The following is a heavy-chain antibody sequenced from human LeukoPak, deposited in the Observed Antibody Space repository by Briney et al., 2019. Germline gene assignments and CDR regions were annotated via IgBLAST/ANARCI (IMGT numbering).Heavy chain of an antibody. CDR2: TYCKSKWYN. V-gene: IGHV6-1*01. CDR3: ARGDIPLDY. CDR1: GDSVSSNTVA. Sequence: SQTLSLTCAISGDSVSSNTVAWNWIRQSPSRGLEWLGRTYCKSKWYNNYAISVKSRITISPDTSKNQFSLQLNSVTPEDTAVYYCARGDIPLDYWGQGTLVTVSS. J-gene: IGHJ4*02. D-gene: IGHD2-21*01.